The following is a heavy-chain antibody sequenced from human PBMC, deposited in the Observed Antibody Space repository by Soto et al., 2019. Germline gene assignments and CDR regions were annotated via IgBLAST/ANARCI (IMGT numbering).Heavy chain of an antibody. V-gene: IGHV1-8*02. Sequence: VASVKVSCKASGYTFTSYGISWVRQAPGQGLEWMGWMNANSGNTSYAQKFQGRVTMTRNTSTSTAYMELSSLRSEDTAVYYCARGGVFFFAAPTNPFDYWGQGTLVTAPQ. CDR1: GYTFTSYG. CDR2: MNANSGNT. J-gene: IGHJ4*02. D-gene: IGHD3-10*01. CDR3: ARGGVFFFAAPTNPFDY.